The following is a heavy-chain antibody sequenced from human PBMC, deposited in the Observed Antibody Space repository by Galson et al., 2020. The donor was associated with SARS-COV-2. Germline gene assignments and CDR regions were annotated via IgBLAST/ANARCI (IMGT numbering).Heavy chain of an antibody. V-gene: IGHV3-30*18. CDR3: AKDRTGTTLTYFDY. CDR1: GFTFGSYG. CDR2: ISNDGSQK. Sequence: GESLKISCAASGFTFGSYGMHWVRQDPGKGLEWLAVISNDGSQKNYTHSVRGRFIISRDNSKNTLYLQMNSLRTEDTGVYYCAKDRTGTTLTYFDYCGQGTLVSVSS. J-gene: IGHJ4*02. D-gene: IGHD1-1*01.